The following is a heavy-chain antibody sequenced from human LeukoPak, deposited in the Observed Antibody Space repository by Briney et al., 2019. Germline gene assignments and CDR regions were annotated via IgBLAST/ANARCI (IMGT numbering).Heavy chain of an antibody. CDR1: GFAFSSYS. Sequence: PGGSLRLSCAASGFAFSSYSMNWVRQAPGKGLEWVSYISSSSSTIYYADSAKGRFTISRDNAKNSLYLQMNSLRDEDTAVYYCARSYGGNSGKDYWGQGTLVTVSS. D-gene: IGHD4-23*01. J-gene: IGHJ4*02. CDR2: ISSSSSTI. CDR3: ARSYGGNSGKDY. V-gene: IGHV3-48*02.